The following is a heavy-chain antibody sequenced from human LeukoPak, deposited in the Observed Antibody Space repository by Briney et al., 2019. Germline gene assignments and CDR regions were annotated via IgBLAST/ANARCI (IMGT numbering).Heavy chain of an antibody. CDR2: INYSGST. D-gene: IGHD5-24*01. V-gene: IGHV4-31*03. J-gene: IGHJ4*02. Sequence: SQTLSLACTVSGGSISSGGYYWSWIRQHPGKGLEWIGYINYSGSTYYNPSLKSRVTISVDTSKNQFSLKLSSVTAADTAVYYCARWLQGVLDYWGQGTLVTVSS. CDR3: ARWLQGVLDY. CDR1: GGSISSGGYY.